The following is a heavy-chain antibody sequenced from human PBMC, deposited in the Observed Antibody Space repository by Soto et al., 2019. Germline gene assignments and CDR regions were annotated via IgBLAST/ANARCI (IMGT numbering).Heavy chain of an antibody. CDR3: ASSYDSSGYYSFYFDY. J-gene: IGHJ4*02. D-gene: IGHD3-22*01. CDR2: IYHSGST. Sequence: QVQLQESGPGLVKPSGTLSLTCAVSGGSISSSNWWSWVRQPPGQGLEWIGEIYHSGSTNYNPSLKSRVTISVDKSKNQFSLKLSSVTAADTAVYYCASSYDSSGYYSFYFDYWGQGTLVTVSS. CDR1: GGSISSSNW. V-gene: IGHV4-4*02.